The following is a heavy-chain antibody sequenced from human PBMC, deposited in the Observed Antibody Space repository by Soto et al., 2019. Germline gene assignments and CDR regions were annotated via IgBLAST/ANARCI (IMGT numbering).Heavy chain of an antibody. J-gene: IGHJ6*02. Sequence: QVQLQESGPGLVKPSETLSLTCTVSGGSMSSYYWSWIRQPAGKGLEWIGRIYTSGSTDYNPSLRSRVTMSVDTSKNQFSLKMSSVTAADTAVYFCARVKAVDYYGMGVWGQGTTVTVSS. CDR3: ARVKAVDYYGMGV. V-gene: IGHV4-4*07. CDR1: GGSMSSYY. CDR2: IYTSGST.